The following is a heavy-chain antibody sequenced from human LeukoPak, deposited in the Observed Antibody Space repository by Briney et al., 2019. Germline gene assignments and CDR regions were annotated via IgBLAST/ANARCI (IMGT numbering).Heavy chain of an antibody. Sequence: SETLSLTCTVSGGSISSSSYYWGWIRQPPGKGLEWIGSIYYSGSTYYNPSLKSRVTISVDTSKNQFSLKLSSVTAADTAVYYCARRLHGSPFDYWGQGTLVTVSS. CDR1: GGSISSSSYY. J-gene: IGHJ4*02. D-gene: IGHD5-24*01. CDR2: IYYSGST. V-gene: IGHV4-39*01. CDR3: ARRLHGSPFDY.